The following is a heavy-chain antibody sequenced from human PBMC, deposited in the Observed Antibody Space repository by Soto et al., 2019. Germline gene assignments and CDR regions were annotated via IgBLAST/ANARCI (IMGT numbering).Heavy chain of an antibody. Sequence: GGSLRLSCAASGFTVSSNYMSWVRQAPGKGLEWVSVIYSGGSTYYADSVKGRFTISRDNSKNTLYLQMNSLRAEDTAVYYCAREFGYSYGDDYWGQGTLVTVSS. D-gene: IGHD5-18*01. CDR3: AREFGYSYGDDY. CDR2: IYSGGST. CDR1: GFTVSSNY. J-gene: IGHJ4*02. V-gene: IGHV3-66*01.